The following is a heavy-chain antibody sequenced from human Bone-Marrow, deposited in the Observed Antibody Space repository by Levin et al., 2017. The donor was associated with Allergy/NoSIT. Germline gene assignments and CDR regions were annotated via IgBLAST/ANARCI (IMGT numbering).Heavy chain of an antibody. CDR3: ARHGSGDAFDI. Sequence: TGESLKISCAASGFTFSSYSMNWVRQAPGKGLEWVSSISSSSSYIYYADSVKGRFTISRDNAKNSLYLQMNSLRAEDTAVYYCARHGSGDAFDIWGQGTMVTVSS. J-gene: IGHJ3*02. V-gene: IGHV3-21*01. D-gene: IGHD3-10*01. CDR2: ISSSSSYI. CDR1: GFTFSSYS.